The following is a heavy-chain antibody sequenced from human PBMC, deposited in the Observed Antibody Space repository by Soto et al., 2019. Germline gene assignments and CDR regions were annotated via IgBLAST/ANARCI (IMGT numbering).Heavy chain of an antibody. CDR1: GYTFISYG. J-gene: IGHJ4*01. V-gene: IGHV1-18*01. CDR3: ARGGGIVVVTAPYDH. D-gene: IGHD2-21*02. Sequence: ASVKVSCKTSGYTFISYGTSWVRQAPGQGLEWMGWISGYNGNTNYAQKFQGRVTMTSDTSTSTVHMELGSLTSEDTAVYYCARGGGIVVVTAPYDHWG. CDR2: ISGYNGNT.